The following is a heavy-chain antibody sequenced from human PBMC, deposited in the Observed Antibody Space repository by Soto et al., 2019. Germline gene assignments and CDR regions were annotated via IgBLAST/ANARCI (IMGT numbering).Heavy chain of an antibody. CDR1: GGTFSSYT. D-gene: IGHD1-26*01. CDR3: ARDLPSIVGANGYYGMDV. J-gene: IGHJ6*02. CDR2: IIPILGIA. Sequence: SVKVSCKASGGTFSSYTISWVRQAPGQGLEGMGRIIPILGIANYAQKFQGRVTITADKSTSTAYMELSSLRSEDTAVYYCARDLPSIVGANGYYGMDVWGHGTTVTVSS. V-gene: IGHV1-69*04.